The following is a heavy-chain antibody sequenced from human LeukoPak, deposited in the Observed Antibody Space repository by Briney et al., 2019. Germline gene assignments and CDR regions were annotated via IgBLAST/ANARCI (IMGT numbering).Heavy chain of an antibody. J-gene: IGHJ6*02. V-gene: IGHV4-39*01. CDR1: GGSISSSSYY. CDR3: ARTSGDGYNSYYYYGMDV. D-gene: IGHD5-24*01. CDR2: IYYSGST. Sequence: TPSETLSLTCTVSGGSISSSSYYWGWIRQPPGKGLEWIGSIYYSGSTYYNPSLKSRVTISVDTSKNQFSLKLSSVTAADTAVYYCARTSGDGYNSYYYYGMDVWGQGTTVTVSS.